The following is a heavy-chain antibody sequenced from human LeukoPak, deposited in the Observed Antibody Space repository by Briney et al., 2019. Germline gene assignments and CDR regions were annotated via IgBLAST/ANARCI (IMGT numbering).Heavy chain of an antibody. D-gene: IGHD6-13*01. CDR1: GGTFSSYA. J-gene: IGHJ4*02. CDR3: ARLNGHAAADTTRDFDY. V-gene: IGHV1-69*04. Sequence: GASVKVSCKASGGTFSSYAISWVRQAPGQGLEWMGRIIPILGIANYAQKFQGRVTITADKSTSTAYIELSSLRSEDTAVYYCARLNGHAAADTTRDFDYWGQGTLVTVSS. CDR2: IIPILGIA.